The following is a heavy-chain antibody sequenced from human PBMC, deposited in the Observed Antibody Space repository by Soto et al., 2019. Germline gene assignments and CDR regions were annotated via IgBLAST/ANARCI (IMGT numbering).Heavy chain of an antibody. CDR2: IYRGGDI. Sequence: EVQVVESGGGLVQPGGSLRLSCAASGFSVSSYYMSWFRQAPGKGLEWVSVIYRGGDIYYADSVQGRFTTSRDISRHSLDLQMNSLRVEHTAVYYCARDRRDGDTIWGQGAVVTVSS. V-gene: IGHV3-66*01. CDR1: GFSVSSYY. J-gene: IGHJ4*02. D-gene: IGHD3-3*01. CDR3: ARDRRDGDTI.